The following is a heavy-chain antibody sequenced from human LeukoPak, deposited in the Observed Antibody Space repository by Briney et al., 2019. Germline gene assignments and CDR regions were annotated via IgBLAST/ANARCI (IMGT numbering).Heavy chain of an antibody. CDR2: ISYDGSNK. V-gene: IGHV3-30*03. D-gene: IGHD3-10*01. Sequence: GSLRLSCAASGFTFSSYGMHWVRQAPGKGLEWVAVISYDGSNKYYADSVKGRFTISRDNSKNTLYLQMDSLRSEDTAVYYCTREVLVRGVRYHGMDVWGQGTTVTVSS. CDR1: GFTFSSYG. CDR3: TREVLVRGVRYHGMDV. J-gene: IGHJ6*02.